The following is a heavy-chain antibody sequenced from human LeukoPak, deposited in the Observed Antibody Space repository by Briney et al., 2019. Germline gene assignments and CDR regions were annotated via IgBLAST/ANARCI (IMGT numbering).Heavy chain of an antibody. Sequence: GGSLRLSCAASGFTFSSYAMNWVRQAPGKGLEWVAVIWYGESNKYYADSVKGRFTISRDNSKNTLYLQMNSLRAEDTAVYYCAKGATYCSSTSCPDAFDIWGQGTTVTVSS. CDR3: AKGATYCSSTSCPDAFDI. D-gene: IGHD2-2*01. J-gene: IGHJ3*02. CDR2: IWYGESNK. CDR1: GFTFSSYA. V-gene: IGHV3-30*02.